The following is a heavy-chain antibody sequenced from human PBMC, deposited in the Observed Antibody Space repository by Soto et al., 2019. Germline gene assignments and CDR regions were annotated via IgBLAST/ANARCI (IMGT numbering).Heavy chain of an antibody. D-gene: IGHD6-13*01. CDR3: ARGSSWGHFDY. CDR1: GYTFTSYA. CDR2: INTAKDNT. J-gene: IGHJ4*02. Sequence: QVQLVQSGAEVKKPGASVKVSCKPSGYTFTSYAIHWVRQAPGQGLEWMGWINTAKDNTQYSQNYQGRVTITRDTSASIVHMEVSSLRSEDTAVYYCARGSSWGHFDYWGQGTLVTVSS. V-gene: IGHV1-3*04.